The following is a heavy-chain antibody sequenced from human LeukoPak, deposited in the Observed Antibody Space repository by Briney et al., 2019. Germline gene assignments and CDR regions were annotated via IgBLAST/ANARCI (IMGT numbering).Heavy chain of an antibody. V-gene: IGHV3-73*01. Sequence: PGGSLRLSCAASGFTFIGSAMHWVRQASGKGLEWVGRIRSKANSYATAYAASVNGRFTISRDDSKNTAYLQMNSLKTEDTAVYYCTRRGTDDSSCYYPWWGQGTLVTVSS. CDR1: GFTFIGSA. D-gene: IGHD3-22*01. CDR3: TRRGTDDSSCYYPW. CDR2: IRSKANSYAT. J-gene: IGHJ4*02.